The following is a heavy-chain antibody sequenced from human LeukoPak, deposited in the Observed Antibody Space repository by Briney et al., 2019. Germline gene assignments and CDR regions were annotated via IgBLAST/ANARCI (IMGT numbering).Heavy chain of an antibody. J-gene: IGHJ5*02. Sequence: SETLSLTCTVSGGSISSYYWSWIRQPAGKGLEWIGRIYTSGSTNYNPSLKSRATMSVDTSKNQFSLKLSSVTAADTAVYYCARSQNSGSYGGWFDPWGQGTLVTVSS. V-gene: IGHV4-4*07. D-gene: IGHD1-26*01. CDR3: ARSQNSGSYGGWFDP. CDR2: IYTSGST. CDR1: GGSISSYY.